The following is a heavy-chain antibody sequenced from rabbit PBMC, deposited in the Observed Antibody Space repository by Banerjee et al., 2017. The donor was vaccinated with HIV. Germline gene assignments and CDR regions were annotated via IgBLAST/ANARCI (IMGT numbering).Heavy chain of an antibody. CDR3: ARARDYYTYGYAGYAYAYDAFDP. Sequence: QEQLEESGGDLVKPEGSLTLTCTASGFSFSSSYWICWVRQAPGKGLEWIGCIYAGSSGSTYYASWAKGRFTISKTSSTTVTLQMTGLTAADTATYFCARARDYYTYGYAGYAYAYDAFDPRGPGTLVTVS. D-gene: IGHD6-1*01. J-gene: IGHJ2*01. CDR2: IYAGSSGST. CDR1: GFSFSSSYW. V-gene: IGHV1S45*01.